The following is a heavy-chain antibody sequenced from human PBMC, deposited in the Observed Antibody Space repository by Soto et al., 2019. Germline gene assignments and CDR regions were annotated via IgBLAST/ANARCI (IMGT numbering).Heavy chain of an antibody. CDR2: INPNSGGT. CDR1: GYAYTGYS. Sequence: CKEPGYAYTGYSLHWLRHSKGQGLEWMGWINPNSGGTNYAQKFQGWVTMTRDTSISTAYMELSRLRSDDTAVYFCARGYATYYDIWTVYYFWRHRTLVTGSS. V-gene: IGHV1-2*04. CDR3: ARGYATYYDIWTVYYF. D-gene: IGHD3-9*01. J-gene: IGHJ4*01.